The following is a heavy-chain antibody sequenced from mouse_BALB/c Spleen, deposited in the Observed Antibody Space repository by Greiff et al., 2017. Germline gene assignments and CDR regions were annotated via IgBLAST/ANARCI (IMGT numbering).Heavy chain of an antibody. Sequence: VQLKESGAELVRSGASVKLSCTASGFNIKDYYMHWVKQRPEQGLEWIGWIDPENGDTEYAPKFQGKATMTADTSSNTAYLQLSSLTSEDTAVYYCNAPNHPYAMDYWGQGTSVTVSS. D-gene: IGHD4-1*01. CDR2: IDPENGDT. CDR1: GFNIKDYY. J-gene: IGHJ4*01. V-gene: IGHV14-4*02. CDR3: NAPNHPYAMDY.